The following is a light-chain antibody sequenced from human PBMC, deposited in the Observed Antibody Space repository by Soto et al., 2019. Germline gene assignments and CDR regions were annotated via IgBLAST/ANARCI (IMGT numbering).Light chain of an antibody. CDR3: TSYSTSTIPYV. CDR2: DVS. V-gene: IGLV2-14*03. Sequence: QSALTQPASVSGSPGQSITISCIGTSSDVGDYNYVSWYQRQPGKPPQLIIFDVSTRPSGVSDRFSGSKSGNTASLTISGLQADDEADYFCTSYSTSTIPYVFGRGTKVTVL. CDR1: SSDVGDYNY. J-gene: IGLJ1*01.